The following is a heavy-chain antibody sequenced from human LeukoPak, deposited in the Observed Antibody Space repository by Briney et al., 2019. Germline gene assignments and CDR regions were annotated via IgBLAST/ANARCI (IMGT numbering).Heavy chain of an antibody. V-gene: IGHV4-31*03. CDR1: GDSLSGGGYY. Sequence: SETLFLTCTVAGDSLSGGGYYWNWVRQHPGKGLEWIGCIHPSGSLYYNPSLMGRSTISVDTSQSHFSLNLASVTAADTAVYYCARGADAYKVAHWSPGTLVTVSS. J-gene: IGHJ5*02. CDR3: ARGADAYKVAH. D-gene: IGHD5-24*01. CDR2: IHPSGSL.